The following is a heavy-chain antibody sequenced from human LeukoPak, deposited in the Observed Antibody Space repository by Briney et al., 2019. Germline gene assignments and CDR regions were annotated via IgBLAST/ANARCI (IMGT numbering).Heavy chain of an antibody. CDR2: IIPIFGTA. D-gene: IGHD1-20*01. V-gene: IGHV1-69*13. Sequence: SVQVSCKASGGTFSSYAISWVRQAPGQGLEWMGGIIPIFGTANYAQKFQGRVTITADESTSTAYMELSSLRSEDTAVYYCARDWSGRITGTPGDYWGQGTLVTVSS. CDR3: ARDWSGRITGTPGDY. CDR1: GGTFSSYA. J-gene: IGHJ4*02.